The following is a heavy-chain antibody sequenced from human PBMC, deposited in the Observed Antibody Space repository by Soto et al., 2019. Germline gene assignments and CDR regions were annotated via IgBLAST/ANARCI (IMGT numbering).Heavy chain of an antibody. J-gene: IGHJ4*02. D-gene: IGHD3-3*01. CDR1: GGSISSGGYY. CDR3: ARAETRTIFGVVTTIDY. Sequence: QVQLQESGPGLVKPSQTLSLTCTVSGGSISSGGYYWSWIRQHPGKGLEWIGYIYYSGSTYYNPSLKCRVTISVDTSKNQFSLKLSSVTAADTAVYYCARAETRTIFGVVTTIDYWGQGTLVTVSS. V-gene: IGHV4-31*03. CDR2: IYYSGST.